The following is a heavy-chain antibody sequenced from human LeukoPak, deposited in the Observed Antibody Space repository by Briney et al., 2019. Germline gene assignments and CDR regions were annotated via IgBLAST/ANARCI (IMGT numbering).Heavy chain of an antibody. Sequence: ASVTVSCTASGYTFTSYGISWVRQAPGQGLEWMGWISAYNGNTNYAQKLQGRVTMTTDTSTSTAYMELRSLRSDDTAVYYCARYYYDSSGYHNYFDYWGQGTLVTVSS. J-gene: IGHJ4*02. CDR2: ISAYNGNT. D-gene: IGHD3-22*01. CDR3: ARYYYDSSGYHNYFDY. V-gene: IGHV1-18*01. CDR1: GYTFTSYG.